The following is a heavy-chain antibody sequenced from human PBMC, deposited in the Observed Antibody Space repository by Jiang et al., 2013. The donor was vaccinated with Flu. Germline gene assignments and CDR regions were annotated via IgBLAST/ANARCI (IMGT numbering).Heavy chain of an antibody. Sequence: IYPGDSDTRYSPSFQGQVTISADKSVSTAYLQWSSLKASDTAMYYCAKRYNWNVDSWGQGTLVTVSS. J-gene: IGHJ4*02. CDR2: IYPGDSDT. V-gene: IGHV5-51*01. D-gene: IGHD1-20*01. CDR3: AKRYNWNVDS.